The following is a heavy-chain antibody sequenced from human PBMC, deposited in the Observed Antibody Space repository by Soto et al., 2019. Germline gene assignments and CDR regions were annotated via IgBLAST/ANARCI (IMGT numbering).Heavy chain of an antibody. CDR1: GYTFTSYG. CDR2: ISAYNGNT. CDR3: ARMYYYGSGSYPIDY. D-gene: IGHD3-10*01. J-gene: IGHJ4*02. Sequence: ASVKVSCKASGYTFTSYGISWVRQAPGQGLEWMGWISAYNGNTNYAQKFQGRVTITADESTSTAYMELSSLRSEDTAVYYCARMYYYGSGSYPIDYWGQGTLVTVSS. V-gene: IGHV1-18*01.